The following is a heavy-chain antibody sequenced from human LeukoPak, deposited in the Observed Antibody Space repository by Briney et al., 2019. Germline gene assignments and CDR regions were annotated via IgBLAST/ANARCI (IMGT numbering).Heavy chain of an antibody. D-gene: IGHD5-18*01. V-gene: IGHV1-2*02. CDR1: GYTFTGYY. Sequence: ASVKVSCKASGYTFTGYYMHWVRQAPGQGLEWIGWINPNSGGTNYAQKFQGRVTMTRDTSISTAYMELSRLRSDDTAVYYCARMGGYSYTYYFDYWGQGTLVTVSS. J-gene: IGHJ4*02. CDR3: ARMGGYSYTYYFDY. CDR2: INPNSGGT.